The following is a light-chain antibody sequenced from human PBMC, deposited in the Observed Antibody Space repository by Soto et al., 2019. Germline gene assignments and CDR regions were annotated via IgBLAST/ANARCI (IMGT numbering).Light chain of an antibody. J-gene: IGKJ1*01. Sequence: DIQMTQSSSTLSASLGDTVIITCRASQNILSRVAWYQQKPGKAPKLLIYEAATLEGGVPSSFSGSGSGTEFTLTISSLQPDDFATYYCQQYNSYPWTFGQGTKVEIK. CDR1: QNILSR. CDR2: EAA. CDR3: QQYNSYPWT. V-gene: IGKV1-5*03.